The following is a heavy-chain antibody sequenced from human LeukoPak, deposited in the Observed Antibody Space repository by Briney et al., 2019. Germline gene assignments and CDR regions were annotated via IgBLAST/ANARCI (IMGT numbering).Heavy chain of an antibody. CDR2: ISGSGGKT. CDR1: RFSFSNYA. V-gene: IGHV3-23*01. D-gene: IGHD4-17*01. CDR3: AKDHGDYSFDY. Sequence: QPGGSLRLSCAASRFSFSNYALSSVRQPPGKGLEWVSAISGSGGKTYYADSVKGRFTISRDNSKNTLYLQMNSLRAEDTAVYLCAKDHGDYSFDYWGQGTLVTVSS. J-gene: IGHJ4*02.